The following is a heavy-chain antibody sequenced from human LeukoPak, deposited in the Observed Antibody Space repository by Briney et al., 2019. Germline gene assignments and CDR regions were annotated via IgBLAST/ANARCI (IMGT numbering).Heavy chain of an antibody. Sequence: SETLSLTCTVSDYSISSGFHWGWIRQPPGKGLEWIATIHHSGRTYYNPSLKSRVTISVDTSKNQFSLRLRSVAAADTAVYFCARSFCGSNSCYAYDAFDIWGQGAMVTVSS. CDR2: IHHSGRT. CDR3: ARSFCGSNSCYAYDAFDI. J-gene: IGHJ3*02. CDR1: DYSISSGFH. D-gene: IGHD2-2*01. V-gene: IGHV4-38-2*02.